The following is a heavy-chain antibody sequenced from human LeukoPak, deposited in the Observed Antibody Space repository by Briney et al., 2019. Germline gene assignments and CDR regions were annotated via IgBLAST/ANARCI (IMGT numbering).Heavy chain of an antibody. J-gene: IGHJ5*02. Sequence: GGSLRLSCAASGVTFNDHPMHWIRLAPHKGLEWVSVISYDGLNKYYSHSVKDRFTVYRDNVNNILYLQMNRLRTEDTAVYYCARDLGILWKLAYSWGQGTLVTVSS. CDR2: ISYDGLNK. D-gene: IGHD2-21*01. CDR3: ARDLGILWKLAYS. V-gene: IGHV3-30*04. CDR1: GVTFNDHP.